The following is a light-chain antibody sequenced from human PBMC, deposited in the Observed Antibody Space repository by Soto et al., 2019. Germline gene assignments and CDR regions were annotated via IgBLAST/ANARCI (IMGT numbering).Light chain of an antibody. CDR3: QLYDNSSYT. CDR1: QSVTSYY. J-gene: IGKJ2*01. Sequence: EIVLTQSPGTLSLSPGERATLSCRASQSVTSYYLAWYQHKPGQAPRLLIYGASRRATDIPDRFSGSGSGADVTLTISRLEPEDFAVYYCQLYDNSSYTFGQRTKLEIK. CDR2: GAS. V-gene: IGKV3-20*01.